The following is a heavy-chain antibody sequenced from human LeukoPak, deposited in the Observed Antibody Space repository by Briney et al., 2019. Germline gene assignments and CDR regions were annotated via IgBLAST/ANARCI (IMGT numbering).Heavy chain of an antibody. CDR3: AKDHSYGSGCLPLPDY. CDR2: ISGSGDST. D-gene: IGHD3-10*01. CDR1: GFTFSSYA. V-gene: IGHV3-23*01. J-gene: IGHJ4*02. Sequence: GGSLRLSCAASGFTFSSYAMSWVRQAPGKGLEWVSAISGSGDSTYYADSVKGRFTISRDNSKNTLYLQMNSLRAEDTAVYYCAKDHSYGSGCLPLPDYWGQGTLVTVSS.